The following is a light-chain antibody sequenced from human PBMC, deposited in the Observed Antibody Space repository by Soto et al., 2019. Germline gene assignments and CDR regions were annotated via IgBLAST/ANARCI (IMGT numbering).Light chain of an antibody. CDR1: QSVSSSY. J-gene: IGKJ1*01. CDR2: GAS. CDR3: QQYGSSPRT. Sequence: EIVLTQSPGTLSLSPGERATLSCRASQSVSSSYLAWYQQKPGQAPRLLIYGASSRATGIADRFSGSGSGTDFTLTISRLEHEDFEVYECQQYGSSPRTFGQGTKVEIK. V-gene: IGKV3-20*01.